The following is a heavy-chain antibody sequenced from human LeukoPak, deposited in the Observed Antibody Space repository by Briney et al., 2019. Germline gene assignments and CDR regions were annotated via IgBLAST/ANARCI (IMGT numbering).Heavy chain of an antibody. J-gene: IGHJ3*02. Sequence: PGGSLRLSCAASEFTFPMYWMSWVRQAPGKGLEWVADIKQDGSEKYYVDSVKGRFTISRQNAKNSLFLQMNSLRAEDTAVYYCARHRNGGSQDDAFDIWGQGTMVTVSS. V-gene: IGHV3-7*01. D-gene: IGHD2-15*01. CDR3: ARHRNGGSQDDAFDI. CDR2: IKQDGSEK. CDR1: EFTFPMYW.